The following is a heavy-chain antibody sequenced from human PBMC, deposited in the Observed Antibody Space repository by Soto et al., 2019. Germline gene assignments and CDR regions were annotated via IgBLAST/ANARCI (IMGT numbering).Heavy chain of an antibody. CDR1: GGTFSSYA. D-gene: IGHD2-8*01. V-gene: IGHV1-69*13. J-gene: IGHJ6*02. CDR3: ARGRDIVLMVYAIRDYYYGMDV. Sequence: GASVKVSCKASGGTFSSYAISWVRQAPGQGLGWMGGIIPIFGTANYAQKFQGRVTITADESTSTAYMELSSLRSEDTAVYYCARGRDIVLMVYAIRDYYYGMDVWGQGTTVTVSS. CDR2: IIPIFGTA.